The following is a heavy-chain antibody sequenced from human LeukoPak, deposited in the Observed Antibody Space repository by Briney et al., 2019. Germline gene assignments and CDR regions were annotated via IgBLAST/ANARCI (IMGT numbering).Heavy chain of an antibody. CDR2: IKSNTDGGTT. CDR1: GFTFSNAW. CDR3: ATTAGSRWYYFDY. D-gene: IGHD6-19*01. J-gene: IGHJ4*02. V-gene: IGHV3-15*01. Sequence: KPGGSLRLSCAASGFTFSNAWTSWVRQAPGKGLEWVGRIKSNTDGGTTDYAAPVEGRFTISRDDSKNTLYLQVNSLNTDDTAVYYCATTAGSRWYYFDYWGQGTLVTVSS.